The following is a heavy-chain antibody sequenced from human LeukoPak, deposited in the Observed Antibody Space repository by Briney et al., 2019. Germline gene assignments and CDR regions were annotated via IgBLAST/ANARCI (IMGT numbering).Heavy chain of an antibody. Sequence: PSETLSLTCALSGGSFNGYHWTWIRQSPDKGLEWIGEINYMGGTTYNPSFKSRVTISGVASKKEFSLEMTSVTAADTAVYYCARDGVTIFKGEPYWGQGAAVTVSS. V-gene: IGHV4-34*01. CDR2: INYMGGT. CDR3: ARDGVTIFKGEPY. J-gene: IGHJ4*02. CDR1: GGSFNGYH. D-gene: IGHD3-3*02.